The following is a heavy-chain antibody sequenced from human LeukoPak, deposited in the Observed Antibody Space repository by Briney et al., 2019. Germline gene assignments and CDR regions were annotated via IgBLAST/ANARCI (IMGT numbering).Heavy chain of an antibody. CDR3: AREVRPNDY. CDR1: GFTFSSYA. Sequence: GGSLRLSCSASGFTFSSYAMSWVRQAPGKGLEWVSAISGSGDNIYYADSVKGWFTFSRDNSKNTLHLQMNSLRAEDTAVYYCAREVRPNDYWGQGTLVTVSS. V-gene: IGHV3-23*01. CDR2: ISGSGDNI. J-gene: IGHJ4*02. D-gene: IGHD6-25*01.